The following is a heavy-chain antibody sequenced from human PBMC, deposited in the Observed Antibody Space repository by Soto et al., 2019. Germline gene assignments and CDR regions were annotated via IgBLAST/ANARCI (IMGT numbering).Heavy chain of an antibody. CDR3: ARDTRGFDY. D-gene: IGHD1-26*01. Sequence: EVQLVESGGGLVQPGGSLRLACAGSGFTFSHYWMTWVRQAPGKGLEWVANIKEDGGEKYYVDSVKGRFTISRDNAKNSLYLQMNSLRAEDTAMYYCARDTRGFDYWGQGTLVTVSS. V-gene: IGHV3-7*01. CDR2: IKEDGGEK. CDR1: GFTFSHYW. J-gene: IGHJ4*02.